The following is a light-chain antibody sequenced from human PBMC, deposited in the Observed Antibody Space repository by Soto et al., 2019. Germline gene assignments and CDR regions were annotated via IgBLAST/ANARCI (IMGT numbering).Light chain of an antibody. CDR1: SSDIGTYNH. V-gene: IGLV2-14*03. Sequence: QSELTQAASVSGSPGQSITISCTGTSSDIGTYNHVSWYQQLPGKAPKLMIHDVSNRPSGVSDRSSGSKSGNTASLTISGLQAEDEADYYCCSCTTSSTYVFGSGTKVTVL. J-gene: IGLJ1*01. CDR3: CSCTTSSTYV. CDR2: DVS.